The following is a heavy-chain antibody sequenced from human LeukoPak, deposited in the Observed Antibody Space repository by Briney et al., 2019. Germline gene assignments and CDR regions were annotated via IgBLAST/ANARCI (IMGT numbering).Heavy chain of an antibody. CDR2: IDWDDDK. CDR3: ARTPYGGGDCYVDY. V-gene: IGHV2-70*04. Sequence: SGPALVKPTQTLTLTCTFSGFSLSTSGMRVSWIRQPPGKALEWLARIDWDDDKFYSKSPKTRLTISKDTSKNQVVLTMTNMDPVDTATYYCARTPYGGGDCYVDYWGQGTLVTVSS. J-gene: IGHJ4*02. D-gene: IGHD2-21*02. CDR1: GFSLSTSGMR.